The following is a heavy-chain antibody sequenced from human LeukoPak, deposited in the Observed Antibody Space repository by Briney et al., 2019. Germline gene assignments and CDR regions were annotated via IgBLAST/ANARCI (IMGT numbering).Heavy chain of an antibody. Sequence: ASVKASCKASGYTFTGYYMHWVRQAPGQGLEWMGWINPNSGGTNYAQKFQGRVTMTRDTSISTAYMELSRLRSDDTAVYYCARDLLYYYGSGRGFDYWGQGTLVTVSS. CDR3: ARDLLYYYGSGRGFDY. D-gene: IGHD3-10*01. V-gene: IGHV1-2*02. J-gene: IGHJ4*02. CDR1: GYTFTGYY. CDR2: INPNSGGT.